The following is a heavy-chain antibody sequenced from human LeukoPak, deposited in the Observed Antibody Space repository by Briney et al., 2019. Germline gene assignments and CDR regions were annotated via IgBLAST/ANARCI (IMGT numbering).Heavy chain of an antibody. V-gene: IGHV3-21*01. CDR3: ATDSPYYDVLTGPIDY. CDR2: ISSSSSYI. CDR1: GFTFSSYS. D-gene: IGHD3-9*01. J-gene: IGHJ4*02. Sequence: KPGGSLRLSCAASGFTFSSYSMNWVRQAPGKGLEWVSSISSSSSYIYYADSVKGRFTISRDNAKNSLYLQMNSLRAADTAFYYCATDSPYYDVLTGPIDYWGLGTLVTVSS.